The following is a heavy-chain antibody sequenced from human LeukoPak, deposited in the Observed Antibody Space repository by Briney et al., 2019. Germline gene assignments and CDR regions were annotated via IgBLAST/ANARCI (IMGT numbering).Heavy chain of an antibody. Sequence: PGGSLRLSCAASGFTFSSYSMNWVRQAPGKGLEWVSYISSSSTIYYADSVKGRFTISRDNAKNSLYLQMNSLRAEDTAVYYCARDLYVDIVAPSGMDVWGQGTTVTVSS. CDR2: ISSSSTI. D-gene: IGHD5-12*01. CDR3: ARDLYVDIVAPSGMDV. CDR1: GFTFSSYS. J-gene: IGHJ6*02. V-gene: IGHV3-48*01.